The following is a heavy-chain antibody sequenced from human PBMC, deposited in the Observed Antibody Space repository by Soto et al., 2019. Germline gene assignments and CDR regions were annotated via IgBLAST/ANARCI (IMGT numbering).Heavy chain of an antibody. CDR3: ARGYDILTGPLDY. J-gene: IGHJ4*02. D-gene: IGHD3-9*01. V-gene: IGHV4-61*01. Sequence: SETLSLTCTVSGGSVSSGSYYWSWIRQPPGKGLEWIGYIYYSGSTNYNPSPKTRVTISVMSNNRFSLELSSVTAADTAVYYCARGYDILTGPLDYWGPGTLVTVSS. CDR1: GGSVSSGSYY. CDR2: IYYSGST.